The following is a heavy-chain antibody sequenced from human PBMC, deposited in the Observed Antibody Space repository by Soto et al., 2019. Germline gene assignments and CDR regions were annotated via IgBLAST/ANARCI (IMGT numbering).Heavy chain of an antibody. J-gene: IGHJ4*02. CDR3: AKGPGYCSSTSCPANDY. CDR1: GFTFSSYA. D-gene: IGHD2-2*01. CDR2: ISGSGGST. V-gene: IGHV3-23*01. Sequence: LRLSCAASGFTFSSYAMSWVRQAPGKGLEWVSAISGSGGSTYYADSVKGRFTISRDNSKNTLYLQMNSLRAEDTAVYYCAKGPGYCSSTSCPANDYWGQGTLVTVSS.